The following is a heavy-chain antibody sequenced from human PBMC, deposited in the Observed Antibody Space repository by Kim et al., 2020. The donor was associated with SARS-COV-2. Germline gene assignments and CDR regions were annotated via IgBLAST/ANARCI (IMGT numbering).Heavy chain of an antibody. CDR3: AKRDCTTASCHFDYFDY. Sequence: GGSLRLSCAASGFTFSSFWMHWVRQAPGKGLVWVSGINGDGSSTNYADSVKGRFTISRDNAKNTLYLQMNSMRADDTAIYYCAKRDCTTASCHFDYFDY. CDR1: GFTFSSFW. CDR2: INGDGSST. V-gene: IGHV3-74*01. J-gene: IGHJ4*01. D-gene: IGHD2-2*01.